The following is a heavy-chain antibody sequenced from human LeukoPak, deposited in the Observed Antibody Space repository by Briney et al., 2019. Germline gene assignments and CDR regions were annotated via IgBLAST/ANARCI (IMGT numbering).Heavy chain of an antibody. CDR2: INSDGSWT. V-gene: IGHV3-74*01. Sequence: GGSLRLSCAASGNYWMHWVCQAPGKGPVWVSHINSDGSWTSYADSVKGRFTISKDNAKNTVYLQMNSLRAEDTAVYYCVSFYETYWGRGTLVTVSS. J-gene: IGHJ4*02. CDR3: VSFYETY. D-gene: IGHD2/OR15-2a*01. CDR1: GNYW.